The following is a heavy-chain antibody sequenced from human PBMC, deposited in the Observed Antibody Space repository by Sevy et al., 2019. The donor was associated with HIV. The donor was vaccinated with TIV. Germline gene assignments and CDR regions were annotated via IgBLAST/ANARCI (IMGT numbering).Heavy chain of an antibody. CDR1: GFTFSSYD. CDR2: IGTAGDT. CDR3: ARAYSSGWYDY. D-gene: IGHD6-19*01. Sequence: GGSLRLSRAASGFTFSSYDMHWVRQATGKGLEWVSAIGTAGDTYYPGSVKGRFTISRENAKNSLYLQMNSLRVGDTAVYYCARAYSSGWYDYWGQGTLVTVSS. J-gene: IGHJ4*02. V-gene: IGHV3-13*01.